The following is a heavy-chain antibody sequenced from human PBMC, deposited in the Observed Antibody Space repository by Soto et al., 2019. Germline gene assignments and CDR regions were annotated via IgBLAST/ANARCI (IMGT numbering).Heavy chain of an antibody. CDR3: ARGPLELELEGDFDY. D-gene: IGHD1-7*01. V-gene: IGHV3-11*06. J-gene: IGHJ4*02. Sequence: GGSLRLSCAASGFTFSDYYMSWIRQAPGKGLEWVSYISSSSSYTNYADSVKGRFTISRDNAKNSLYLQMNSLRAEDTAVYYCARGPLELELEGDFDYWGQGTLVTVSS. CDR1: GFTFSDYY. CDR2: ISSSSSYT.